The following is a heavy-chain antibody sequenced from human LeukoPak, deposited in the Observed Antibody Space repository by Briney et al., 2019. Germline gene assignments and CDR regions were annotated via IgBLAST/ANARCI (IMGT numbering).Heavy chain of an antibody. CDR1: GFTFSSYW. J-gene: IGHJ6*03. CDR2: ISWNSGSI. CDR3: AKDGSSGPYYYYMDV. V-gene: IGHV3-9*03. Sequence: PGGSLRLSCAASGFTFSSYWMSWVRQAPGKGLEWVSGISWNSGSIGYADSVKGRFTISRDNAKNSLYLQMNSLRAEDMALYYCAKDGSSGPYYYYMDVWGKGTTVTVSS. D-gene: IGHD6-19*01.